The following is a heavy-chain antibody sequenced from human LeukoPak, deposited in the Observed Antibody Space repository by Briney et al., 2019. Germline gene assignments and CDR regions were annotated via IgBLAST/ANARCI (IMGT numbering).Heavy chain of an antibody. CDR3: AKDGPPDSSGYYFLNY. J-gene: IGHJ4*02. CDR1: GFTFSSYG. D-gene: IGHD3-22*01. CDR2: IRYDGSNK. V-gene: IGHV3-30*02. Sequence: GGSLRLSCAASGFTFSSYGMHWVRQAPGTGLEWVAFIRYDGSNKYYADSVKGRFTISRDNSKNTLYLQMNSLRAEDTAVYYCAKDGPPDSSGYYFLNYWGQGTLVTVSS.